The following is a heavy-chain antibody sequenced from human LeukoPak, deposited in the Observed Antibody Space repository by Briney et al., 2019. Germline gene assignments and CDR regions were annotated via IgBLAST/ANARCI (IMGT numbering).Heavy chain of an antibody. CDR1: GFTFSDYY. CDR2: ITSSSSAI. D-gene: IGHD2-15*01. CDR3: ARDVAVIAFDY. V-gene: IGHV3-11*04. J-gene: IGHJ4*02. Sequence: GGSLRLSCAAPGFTFSDYYMSWIRQAPGKGLEWVSYITSSSSAIYYAESVKGRFTISRDNAKNSLCLQMNSLRAEDTAVYYCARDVAVIAFDYWGQGTLVTVSS.